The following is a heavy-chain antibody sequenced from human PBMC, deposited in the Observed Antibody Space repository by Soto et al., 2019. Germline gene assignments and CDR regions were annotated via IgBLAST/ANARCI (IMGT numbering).Heavy chain of an antibody. CDR2: TTVSGGET. Sequence: EAQLLESGGGLVQPGGSLRLSCVASGFTFNNYGMTWVRQAPGKGLEWVSGTTVSGGETYYADSVKGRFTISRDNSKSTLLLQMNSLRAEDTAVYYCGKGGTGDVGDHWGQGTLVTVSS. CDR1: GFTFNNYG. V-gene: IGHV3-23*01. J-gene: IGHJ4*02. CDR3: GKGGTGDVGDH. D-gene: IGHD1-26*01.